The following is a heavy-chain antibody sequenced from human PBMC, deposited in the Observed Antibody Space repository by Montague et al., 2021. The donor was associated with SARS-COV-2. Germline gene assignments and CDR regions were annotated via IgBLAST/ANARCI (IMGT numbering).Heavy chain of an antibody. CDR1: GGSFSGYY. V-gene: IGHV4-34*01. Sequence: SETLSLTCAVYGGSFSGYYWSWIRQPPGKGLEWIEEVNHSGSTNYNPSLKSRVTISVDTSKNQFSLKMNSVGAADTAVYYCARGQVTIFGVLIMLPAAGALDIWGRGTMVSVSS. CDR2: VNHSGST. CDR3: ARGQVTIFGVLIMLPAAGALDI. D-gene: IGHD3-3*01. J-gene: IGHJ3*02.